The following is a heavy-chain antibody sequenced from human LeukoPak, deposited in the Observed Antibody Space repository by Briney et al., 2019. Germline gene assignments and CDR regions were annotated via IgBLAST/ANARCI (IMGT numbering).Heavy chain of an antibody. CDR1: GFTFTSSA. D-gene: IGHD2-2*01. CDR3: AASVPAAHYYYYYMDV. J-gene: IGHJ6*03. V-gene: IGHV1-58*01. CDR2: IVVGSGNT. Sequence: SVKVSCKASGFTFTSSAVQWVRQARGQRLEWIGWIVVGSGNTNYAQKFQERVTITRDMSTSTAYMELSSLRSEDTAVYYCAASVPAAHYYYYYMDVWGKGTTVTVSS.